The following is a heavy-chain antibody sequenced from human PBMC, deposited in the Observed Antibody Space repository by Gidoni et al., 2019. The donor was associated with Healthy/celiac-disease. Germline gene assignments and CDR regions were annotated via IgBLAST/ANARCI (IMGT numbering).Heavy chain of an antibody. J-gene: IGHJ4*02. CDR1: GFTFSSYG. D-gene: IGHD1-26*01. CDR3: ARGWVGATNYFDY. Sequence: QVQLVESGGGVVQPGRSLRLSCAASGFTFSSYGMHWVRQAPGKGLEWVAVIWYDGSNKYYADSVKGRFTISRDNSKNTLYLQMNSLRAEDTAVYYCARGWVGATNYFDYWGQGTLVTVSS. CDR2: IWYDGSNK. V-gene: IGHV3-33*01.